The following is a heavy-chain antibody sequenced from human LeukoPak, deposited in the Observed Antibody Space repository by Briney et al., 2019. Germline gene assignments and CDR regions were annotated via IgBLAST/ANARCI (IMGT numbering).Heavy chain of an antibody. CDR1: GGSISSGDYY. Sequence: PSETLSLTRTVSGGSISSGDYYWSWIRQPPGKGLEWIGYIYYSGSTYQNPSLKSRITISVDTSKNQFSLKLSSVTAADTAVYYCARLYYYDSSGPHYYMDVWGKGITVTVSS. D-gene: IGHD3-22*01. CDR2: IYYSGST. V-gene: IGHV4-30-4*08. CDR3: ARLYYYDSSGPHYYMDV. J-gene: IGHJ6*03.